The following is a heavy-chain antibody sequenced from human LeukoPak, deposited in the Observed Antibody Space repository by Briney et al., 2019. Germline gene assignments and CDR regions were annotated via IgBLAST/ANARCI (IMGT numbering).Heavy chain of an antibody. V-gene: IGHV4-39*01. D-gene: IGHD3-3*01. Sequence: SETLSLTCTVSGGSISSSSYYWGWIRQPPGKGLEWIGSIYYSGNIYYNPSLKSRVTIFVDMSKNQFSLKLSSVTAADTAVYYCQSRYLEWLLDYWGQGTLVTVSP. J-gene: IGHJ4*02. CDR2: IYYSGNI. CDR1: GGSISSSSYY. CDR3: QSRYLEWLLDY.